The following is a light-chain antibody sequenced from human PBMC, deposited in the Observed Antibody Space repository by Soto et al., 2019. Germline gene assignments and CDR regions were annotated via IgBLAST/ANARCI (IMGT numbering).Light chain of an antibody. J-gene: IGLJ1*01. CDR1: SSDVGGYNY. V-gene: IGLV2-14*01. CDR3: SSFTSAYTFV. Sequence: QSVLTQPASVSGSAGQSIAISCTGTSSDVGGYNYVPWYQQHPGKAPKLLLSEVSKRPSGVSDRFSGSKSGNTASLTISGLQTQDEADYYCSSFTSAYTFVFGTGTKV. CDR2: EVS.